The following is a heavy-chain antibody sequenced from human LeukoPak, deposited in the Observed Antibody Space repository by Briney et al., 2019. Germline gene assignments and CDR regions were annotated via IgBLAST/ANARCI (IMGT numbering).Heavy chain of an antibody. CDR2: ISTDGSST. V-gene: IGHV3-74*01. Sequence: GGSLRLSCAASGFTFNSYWMHWVRQAPGKGLVWVARISTDGSSTSYADSVKGRFTISRDNAKNTLYLQMNSLRAEDTAVYYCARDYYMDVWGKGTTVTVSS. J-gene: IGHJ6*03. CDR1: GFTFNSYW. CDR3: ARDYYMDV.